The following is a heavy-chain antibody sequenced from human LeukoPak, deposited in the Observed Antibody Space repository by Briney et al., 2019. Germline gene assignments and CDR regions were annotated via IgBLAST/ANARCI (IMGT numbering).Heavy chain of an antibody. CDR3: ARDFVGSSGSCYFDY. D-gene: IGHD2-15*01. J-gene: IGHJ4*02. V-gene: IGHV4-4*07. CDR2: IYTSGST. CDR1: GGSFSGYY. Sequence: SETLSLTCAVYGGSFSGYYWSWIRQPAGKGLEWIGRIYTSGSTNYNPSLKSRVTMSVDTSKNQFSLKLSSVTAADTAVYYCARDFVGSSGSCYFDYWGQGTLVTVSS.